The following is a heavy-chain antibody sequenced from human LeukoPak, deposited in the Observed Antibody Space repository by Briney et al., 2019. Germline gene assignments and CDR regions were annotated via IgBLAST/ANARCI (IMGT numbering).Heavy chain of an antibody. D-gene: IGHD2-21*02. Sequence: GGSLRLSCAASGFTFSSYGMHWVRQAPGKGLEWVAVISYDGSNKYYADSVKGRFTISRDNSKNTLYLQMGSLRAEDMAVYYCASSVPSYCGGDCYFGNWYFDLWGRGTLVTVSS. CDR1: GFTFSSYG. V-gene: IGHV3-30*03. CDR2: ISYDGSNK. J-gene: IGHJ2*01. CDR3: ASSVPSYCGGDCYFGNWYFDL.